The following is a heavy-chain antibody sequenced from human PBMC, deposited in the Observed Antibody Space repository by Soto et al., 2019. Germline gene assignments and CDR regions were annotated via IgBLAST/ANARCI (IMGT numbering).Heavy chain of an antibody. V-gene: IGHV3-23*01. CDR2: ISASGGST. Sequence: EVQLLESGGHLVQPGGSLRLSCAASGFTFSNFAMSWVRQAPGKGLEWVSGISASGGSTNCADSVRGRFTISRDNSENTLFLEMNSLRGEDTAVYYCAKALVVVAPASKFDDWSQGTLVTVSS. J-gene: IGHJ4*02. D-gene: IGHD2-15*01. CDR3: AKALVVVAPASKFDD. CDR1: GFTFSNFA.